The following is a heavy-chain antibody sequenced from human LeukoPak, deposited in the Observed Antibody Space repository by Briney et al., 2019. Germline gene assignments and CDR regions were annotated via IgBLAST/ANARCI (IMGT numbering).Heavy chain of an antibody. Sequence: ASVKVPCKASGYTFTNYAMHWVRQAPGQRLEWMGWINAGNGNTKYSQKFQGRVTITTDTSASTGYMELSSLRYEDTAVYYCARGIEASSGWYVIDYWGQGTLVTVSS. J-gene: IGHJ4*02. CDR2: INAGNGNT. V-gene: IGHV1-3*01. CDR1: GYTFTNYA. D-gene: IGHD6-19*01. CDR3: ARGIEASSGWYVIDY.